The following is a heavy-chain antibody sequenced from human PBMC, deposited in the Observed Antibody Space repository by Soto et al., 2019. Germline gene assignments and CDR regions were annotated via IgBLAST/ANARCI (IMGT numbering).Heavy chain of an antibody. CDR3: ATVDPSTYYYDSSGYLDY. Sequence: ASVKVSCKVSGYTLTELSMHWVRQAPGKGLEWMGGFDPEDGETIYAQKFQGRVTMTEDTSTDTAYMELSSLRSEDTAVYYCATVDPSTYYYDSSGYLDYWGQGTLVTVSS. V-gene: IGHV1-24*01. CDR2: FDPEDGET. CDR1: GYTLTELS. J-gene: IGHJ4*02. D-gene: IGHD3-22*01.